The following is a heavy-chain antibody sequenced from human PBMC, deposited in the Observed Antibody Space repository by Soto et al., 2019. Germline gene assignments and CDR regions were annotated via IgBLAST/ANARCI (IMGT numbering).Heavy chain of an antibody. CDR1: GYTFTSYY. CDR2: IKPSGGST. D-gene: IGHD2-15*01. J-gene: IGHJ3*02. CDR3: ARGSVVAAAFDI. Sequence: ASVKVSCKACGYTFTSYYMHWVRQAPGQGLEWMGIIKPSGGSTSYAQKFQGRVTMTRDTSTSTVYMELSSLRFEDTAVYYCARGSVVAAAFDIWGQGTMVTVSS. V-gene: IGHV1-46*03.